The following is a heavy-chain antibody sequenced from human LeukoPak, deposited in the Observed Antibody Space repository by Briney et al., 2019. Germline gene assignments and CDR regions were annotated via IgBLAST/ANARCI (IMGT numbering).Heavy chain of an antibody. CDR2: ISSGSGFT. CDR1: GFTFSDYY. V-gene: IGHV3-11*05. Sequence: KTGGSLRLSCAASGFTFSDYYMTRLRRAPGKGLEWVSYISSGSGFTKYEDSARGRFTISRDNAKNSLYLQMHTLRVDDTAVYYCARGSPPGDWGQGTLVTVSS. CDR3: ARGSPPGD. J-gene: IGHJ4*02. D-gene: IGHD3-16*01.